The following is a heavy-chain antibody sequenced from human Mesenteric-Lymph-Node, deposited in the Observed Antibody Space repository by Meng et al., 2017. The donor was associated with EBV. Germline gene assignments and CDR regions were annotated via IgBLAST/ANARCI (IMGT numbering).Heavy chain of an antibody. CDR1: GYTFTYA. Sequence: QVHFVQSGAEVKKPGASVKVSCKASGYTFTYALHWVRQAPGQSLEWMGWINTDNGNTKYSQKFQGRVAMTRDTAANTAYMELSSLTSEDTAVYYCARDLSTYVFDIWGQGTMVTVAS. V-gene: IGHV1-3*04. CDR3: ARDLSTYVFDI. CDR2: INTDNGNT. J-gene: IGHJ3*02.